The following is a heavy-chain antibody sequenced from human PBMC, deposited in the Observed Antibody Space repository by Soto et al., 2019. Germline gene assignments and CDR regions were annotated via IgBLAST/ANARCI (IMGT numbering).Heavy chain of an antibody. CDR3: AKVSTMMARSDFDY. Sequence: GGSLRLSCAASGFTFSNYAMSWVRQAPGKGLERVSGINNSGGGTYYADSVKGRFTISRDNSKNTLYLQMNSLRAEDTAVYYCAKVSTMMARSDFDYWGQGTLVTVSS. CDR2: INNSGGGT. CDR1: GFTFSNYA. V-gene: IGHV3-23*01. J-gene: IGHJ4*02. D-gene: IGHD3-22*01.